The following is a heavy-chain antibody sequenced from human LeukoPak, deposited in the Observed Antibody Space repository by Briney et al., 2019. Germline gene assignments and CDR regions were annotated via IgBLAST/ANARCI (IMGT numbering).Heavy chain of an antibody. D-gene: IGHD3-22*01. CDR3: ARCSDSGAYYSIDY. J-gene: IGHJ4*02. Sequence: PAETLSLTCTVSGGSISSGGYYWSWIRQYPGKGLEWIGYIYYSGGTYSNPSLKSRLTISVDTSKNQFSLNLNSVTAADTAVYYCARCSDSGAYYSIDYWGQPTMVADSS. CDR1: GGSISSGGYY. CDR2: IYYSGGT. V-gene: IGHV4-31*03.